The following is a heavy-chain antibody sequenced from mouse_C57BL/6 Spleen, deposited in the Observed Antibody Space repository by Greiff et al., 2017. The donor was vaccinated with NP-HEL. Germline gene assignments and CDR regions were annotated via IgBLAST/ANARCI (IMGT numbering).Heavy chain of an antibody. J-gene: IGHJ1*03. D-gene: IGHD4-1*01. CDR1: GYTFTSYW. V-gene: IGHV1-50*01. Sequence: VQLQQPGAELVKPGASVKLSCKASGYTFTSYWMQWVKQRPGQGLAWIGEIDPSDSYTNYNQKFKGQATLTVDTSSSTAYMQLSSLTSEDSAVYYWERGGLGRWDFDVWGTGTTVTVSS. CDR3: ERGGLGRWDFDV. CDR2: IDPSDSYT.